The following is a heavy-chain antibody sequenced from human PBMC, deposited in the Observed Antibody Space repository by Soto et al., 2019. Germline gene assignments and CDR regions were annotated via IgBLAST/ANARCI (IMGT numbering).Heavy chain of an antibody. CDR2: IDPSDSYT. CDR1: GYSFTSYW. D-gene: IGHD2-15*01. CDR3: ATQGWICSGGSCYSEAAFFDY. V-gene: IGHV5-10-1*01. J-gene: IGHJ4*02. Sequence: PGESLKISCKGSGYSFTSYWISWVRQMPGKGLEWMGRIDPSDSYTNYSPSFQGHVTISADKSISTAYLQWSSLKASDTAMYYCATQGWICSGGSCYSEAAFFDYWGQGTLVTVSS.